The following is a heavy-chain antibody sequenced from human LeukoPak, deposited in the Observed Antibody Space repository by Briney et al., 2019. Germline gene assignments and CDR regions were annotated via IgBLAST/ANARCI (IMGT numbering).Heavy chain of an antibody. J-gene: IGHJ4*02. D-gene: IGHD1-7*01. V-gene: IGHV3-23*01. CDR1: GFTFSTFV. CDR3: AKGRLRELNDC. CDR2: IGEGGGNT. Sequence: GGSLRLSCAASGFTFSTFVMTWVRQGPGKWLEWVSSIGEGGGNTYYADSVKGRFTISRDNSKNTLSLQMNSLRDEDTAVYYCAKGRLRELNDCWGQGTLVTVSS.